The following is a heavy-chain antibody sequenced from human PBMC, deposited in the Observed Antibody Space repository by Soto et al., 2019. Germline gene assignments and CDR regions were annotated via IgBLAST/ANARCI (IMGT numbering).Heavy chain of an antibody. J-gene: IGHJ6*02. D-gene: IGHD3-3*01. CDR2: ISAYNGNT. CDR3: ARDLDWLRFLEWSHLAYYYYGMDV. V-gene: IGHV1-18*01. CDR1: GYTFTIYG. Sequence: ASVKVSCKASGYTFTIYGISWVRQAPGQGLEWMGWISAYNGNTNYAQKLQGRVTMTTDTSTSTAYMELRSLRSDDTAVYYCARDLDWLRFLEWSHLAYYYYGMDVWGQGTTVTVSS.